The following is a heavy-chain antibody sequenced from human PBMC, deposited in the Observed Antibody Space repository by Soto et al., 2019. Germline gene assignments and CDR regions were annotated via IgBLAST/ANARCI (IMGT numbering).Heavy chain of an antibody. CDR3: AREDRDRETGLVPAAIAGMDV. V-gene: IGHV1-69*08. Sequence: QVQLVQSGAEVKKPGSSVKVSCKASGGTFSRYSITWVRQAPGHGLEWIGRIIPIFGIASYAQKLQGRVTITADESTCTAYMELSSLRSDDTAVYYCAREDRDRETGLVPAAIAGMDVWGQGTTVTVSS. CDR1: GGTFSRYS. D-gene: IGHD2-2*01. CDR2: IIPIFGIA. J-gene: IGHJ6*02.